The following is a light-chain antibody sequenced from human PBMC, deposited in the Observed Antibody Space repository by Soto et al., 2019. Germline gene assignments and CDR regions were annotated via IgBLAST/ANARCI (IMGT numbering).Light chain of an antibody. CDR1: SSNIGNNA. J-gene: IGLJ2*01. Sequence: QAVVTQPPSVSAAPRQRVTISCSGISSNIGNNAVNWYQQLPGKAPKLLIYYDDLLPSGVSDRFSGSKSGTSASLAISGLQSEDEADYYCAAWDDSLNGLVFGGGTKLTVL. CDR2: YDD. CDR3: AAWDDSLNGLV. V-gene: IGLV1-36*01.